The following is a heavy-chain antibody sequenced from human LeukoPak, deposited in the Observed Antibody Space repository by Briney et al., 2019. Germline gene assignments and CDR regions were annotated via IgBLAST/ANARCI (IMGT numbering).Heavy chain of an antibody. CDR3: ARQSSGIAATDKIDY. Sequence: GGSLRLSCAASGFTFSDYYMSWIRQAPGKGLEWVSSFTSMSRTIYYADSVKGRFTISRDDAKESLYLQMNSLRAEDTAIYYCARQSSGIAATDKIDYWGQGALVTVSS. D-gene: IGHD6-13*01. V-gene: IGHV3-11*04. CDR2: FTSMSRTI. CDR1: GFTFSDYY. J-gene: IGHJ4*02.